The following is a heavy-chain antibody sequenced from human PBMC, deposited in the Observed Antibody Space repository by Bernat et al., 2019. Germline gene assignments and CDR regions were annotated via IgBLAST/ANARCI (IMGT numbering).Heavy chain of an antibody. J-gene: IGHJ4*02. D-gene: IGHD2-2*01. Sequence: QVQLQESGPGLVKPSETLSLTCTVSGGSISSYYWSWIRQPPGKGLEWIGYIYYSGSTNYNPSLKSRVTISVDTSKNQFSLKLSSVTAADTAVYYCARGPPLRLDCSSTSCLFDYWGQGTLVTVSS. CDR3: ARGPPLRLDCSSTSCLFDY. CDR2: IYYSGST. CDR1: GGSISSYY. V-gene: IGHV4-59*12.